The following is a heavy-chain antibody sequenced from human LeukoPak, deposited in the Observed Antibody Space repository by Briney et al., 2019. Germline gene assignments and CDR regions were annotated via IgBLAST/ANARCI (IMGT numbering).Heavy chain of an antibody. CDR2: IRYDGSNK. D-gene: IGHD3-9*01. J-gene: IGHJ4*02. CDR3: AKDVLRYFDWLLPDYFDY. Sequence: HPGGSLRLSCAASGFTFSSYGMHWVRQAPGEGLEWVAFIRYDGSNKYYADSVKGRFTISRDNSKNTLYLQMNSLRAEDTAVYYCAKDVLRYFDWLLPDYFDYWGQGTLVTVSS. V-gene: IGHV3-30*02. CDR1: GFTFSSYG.